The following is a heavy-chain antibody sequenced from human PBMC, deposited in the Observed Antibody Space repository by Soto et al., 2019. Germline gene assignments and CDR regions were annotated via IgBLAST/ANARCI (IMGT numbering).Heavy chain of an antibody. CDR2: SRNKANSYST. CDR3: ARGLAAGEGSLYAMDV. V-gene: IGHV3-72*01. Sequence: GGSLRLSCAVSGFTFSDHYMDWVRQAPGKGLEWVGRSRNKANSYSTEYAASVKGRFTVSRDDSQNSLYLQMNSLKTEDTALYFCARGLAAGEGSLYAMDVWGQGTKVTVSS. J-gene: IGHJ6*02. D-gene: IGHD6-13*01. CDR1: GFTFSDHY.